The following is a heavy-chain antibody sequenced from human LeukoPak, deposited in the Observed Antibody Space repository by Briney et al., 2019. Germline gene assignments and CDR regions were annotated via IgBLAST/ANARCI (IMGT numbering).Heavy chain of an antibody. Sequence: PGGSLRLSCAASGFTFSNYRMNWVRQAPGKGLEWVSSISSSSSYIYYADSVKGRFTISRDNAKNSLYLQMNSLRAEDTAVYYCARDRSGSYGGLLDYWGQGTLVTVSS. CDR3: ARDRSGSYGGLLDY. J-gene: IGHJ4*02. CDR2: ISSSSSYI. CDR1: GFTFSNYR. D-gene: IGHD1-26*01. V-gene: IGHV3-21*01.